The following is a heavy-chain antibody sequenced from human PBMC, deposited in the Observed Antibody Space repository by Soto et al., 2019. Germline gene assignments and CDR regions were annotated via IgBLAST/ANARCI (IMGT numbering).Heavy chain of an antibody. J-gene: IGHJ1*01. CDR3: ARLGAFYQAMDS. V-gene: IGHV4-59*08. CDR2: IYYAGTT. D-gene: IGHD2-2*01. Sequence: SETLSLTCTVSDGSLIPNYWSWIRQPPGKGLEWLGYIYYAGTTTYNPSLQSRVSISLDTSKNEVSLKLTSVTAADTAVYFCARLGAFYQAMDSWGQGTLVTSPQ. CDR1: DGSLIPNY.